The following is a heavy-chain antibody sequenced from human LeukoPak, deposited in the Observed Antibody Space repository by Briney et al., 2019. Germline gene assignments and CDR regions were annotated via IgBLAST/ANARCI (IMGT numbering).Heavy chain of an antibody. CDR3: AKDESTSILWW. J-gene: IGHJ1*01. CDR2: INPSGGST. D-gene: IGHD2-21*01. CDR1: GYTFINYY. Sequence: ASVKVSCKASGYTFINYYMHWVRQAPGQGLEWMGIINPSGGSTSYAQKFQGRVTMTRDTSTSTVYMELSSLRSEDTAVYYCAKDESTSILWWWGQGTLVTVSS. V-gene: IGHV1-46*01.